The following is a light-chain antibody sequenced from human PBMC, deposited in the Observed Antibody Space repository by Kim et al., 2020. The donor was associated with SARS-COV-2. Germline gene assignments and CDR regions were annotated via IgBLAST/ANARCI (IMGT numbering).Light chain of an antibody. CDR2: GKN. V-gene: IGLV3-19*01. CDR3: NSRDSSGNHLYV. Sequence: SSELTQDPAVSAALGQTVRITCQGDSLRSYYASWYQQKPGQAPVLVIYGKNNRPSGIPDRFSGSSSGNTASLTITGAQAEDEADYYCNSRDSSGNHLYVF. J-gene: IGLJ1*01. CDR1: SLRSYY.